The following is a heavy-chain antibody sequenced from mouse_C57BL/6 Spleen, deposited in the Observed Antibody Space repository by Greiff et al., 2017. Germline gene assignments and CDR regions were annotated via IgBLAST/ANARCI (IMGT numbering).Heavy chain of an antibody. J-gene: IGHJ1*03. CDR3: ARNYDYPWYFDV. CDR2: IDPSDSYT. CDR1: GYTFTSYW. D-gene: IGHD2-4*01. V-gene: IGHV1-69*01. Sequence: QVQLKQPGAELVMPGASVKLSCKASGYTFTSYWMHWVKQRPGQGLEWIGEIDPSDSYTNYNQKFKGKSTLTVDKSSSTAYMQLSSLTSEDSAVXYCARNYDYPWYFDVWGTGTTVTVSS.